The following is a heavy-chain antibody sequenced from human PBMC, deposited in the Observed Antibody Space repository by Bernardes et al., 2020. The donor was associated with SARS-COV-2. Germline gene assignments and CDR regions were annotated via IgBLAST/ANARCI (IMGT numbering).Heavy chain of an antibody. D-gene: IGHD2-8*02. CDR2: IYYSGST. CDR3: AGGAGGYPFYFDY. CDR1: RGSIYNYF. V-gene: IGHV4-59*01. J-gene: IGHJ4*02. Sequence: SETLSLTCTVSRGSIYNYFWSWIRQPPGKPLEWVGHIYYSGSTNYDPSLKSRVTISVDRSKNQFSLKLTSVTAADTAVYYCAGGAGGYPFYFDYWGRGTLVTVSS.